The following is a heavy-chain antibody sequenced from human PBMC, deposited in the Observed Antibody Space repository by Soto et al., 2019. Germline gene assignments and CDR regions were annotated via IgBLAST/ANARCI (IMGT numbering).Heavy chain of an antibody. D-gene: IGHD2-15*01. CDR2: IYYSGST. V-gene: IGHV4-31*03. J-gene: IGHJ6*03. CDR1: GGSISSGGYY. Sequence: TLSLTCTVSGGSISSGGYYWSWIRQHPGKGLEWIGYIYYSGSTYYNPSLKSRVTISVDTSKNQFSLKLSSVTAADTAVYYCVRGYCSGGSCYSWHYYYYMDVRGKGTTVTVSS. CDR3: VRGYCSGGSCYSWHYYYYMDV.